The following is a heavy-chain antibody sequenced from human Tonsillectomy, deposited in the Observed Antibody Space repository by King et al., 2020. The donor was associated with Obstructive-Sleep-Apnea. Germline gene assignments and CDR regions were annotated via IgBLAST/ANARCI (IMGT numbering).Heavy chain of an antibody. J-gene: IGHJ4*02. Sequence: VQLQQWGARLLKPSETLSLTCAVYVGSFSGYYWSWIRQPPGKGLEWIGEINQSGSTNYNPSLKSRLTISVDTSKNQFSLKLSSVTAADTAVYYCVRGYPMSDYWGQGTLVTVS. CDR1: VGSFSGYY. D-gene: IGHD3-10*02. CDR3: VRGYPMSDY. V-gene: IGHV4-34*01. CDR2: INQSGST.